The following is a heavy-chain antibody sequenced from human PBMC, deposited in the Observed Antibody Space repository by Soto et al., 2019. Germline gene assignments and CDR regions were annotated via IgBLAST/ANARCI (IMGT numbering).Heavy chain of an antibody. V-gene: IGHV3-23*01. D-gene: IGHD5-12*01. CDR3: AKDLGVATITSDY. CDR2: ISGSGGDT. J-gene: IGHJ4*02. CDR1: GFTFNYYA. Sequence: LGGSLRLSCAASGFTFNYYAMKWVRQAPGKGLEWVSAISGSGGDTYYADSVKGRFTISRDNSKNTLYLQMNSLRAEDTAVYYCAKDLGVATITSDYWGQGTLVTVSS.